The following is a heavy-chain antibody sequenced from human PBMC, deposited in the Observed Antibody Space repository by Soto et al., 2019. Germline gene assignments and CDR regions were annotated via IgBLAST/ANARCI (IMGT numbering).Heavy chain of an antibody. Sequence: PGESLKISCKGSGYTFTNYWIGWVRQMPGKGLEWMGIIYPGDSDTKYNPSFQGQVTISADKSITTAYLQWSSLKASDTAMYYCARYSSSWYVWFDPWGQGTLVTVSS. D-gene: IGHD6-13*01. CDR3: ARYSSSWYVWFDP. CDR2: IYPGDSDT. CDR1: GYTFTNYW. J-gene: IGHJ5*02. V-gene: IGHV5-51*01.